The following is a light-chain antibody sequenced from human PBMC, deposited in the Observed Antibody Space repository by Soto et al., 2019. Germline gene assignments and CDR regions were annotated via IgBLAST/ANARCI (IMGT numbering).Light chain of an antibody. CDR3: QQYGNSPRT. CDR1: QSVSSSY. Sequence: EIVLTQSPGTLSLSPGERATLSCRASQSVSSSYLAWYQQKPGQAPRLLIYGASRRATGIPDRFTGGGSGTDFTLTISRLEPEDFAVYYCQQYGNSPRTFGPGTKVDIK. J-gene: IGKJ3*01. V-gene: IGKV3-20*01. CDR2: GAS.